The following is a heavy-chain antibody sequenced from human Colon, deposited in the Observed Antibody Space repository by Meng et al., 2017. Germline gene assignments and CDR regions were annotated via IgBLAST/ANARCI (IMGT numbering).Heavy chain of an antibody. CDR3: ARGATPENFDY. CDR2: IWFDGSNK. Sequence: QVQLVESGGDVVTPGRSLRLSCVASGFSFSTYGMHWVRQAPGKGLEWVAIIWFDGSNKYYGDSVKGRFTISRDNSKNTLYLQMNSLRVEDTAVYYCARGATPENFDYWGQGTLVTVSS. V-gene: IGHV3-33*01. CDR1: GFSFSTYG. J-gene: IGHJ4*02.